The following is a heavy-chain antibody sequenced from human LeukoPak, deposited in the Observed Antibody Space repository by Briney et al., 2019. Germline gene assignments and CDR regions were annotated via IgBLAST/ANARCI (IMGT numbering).Heavy chain of an antibody. D-gene: IGHD3-22*01. CDR2: IYYSGST. V-gene: IGHV4-59*12. CDR1: GGSLSSYY. CDR3: ARGDSSGYWSLGYFQH. J-gene: IGHJ1*01. Sequence: PSETLSLTCTVSGGSLSSYYWSSIRQPPGKGLEWIGYIYYSGSTNYNPSLKSRVTISVDKSKNQFSLKLSSVTAADTAVYYCARGDSSGYWSLGYFQHWGQGTLVTVSS.